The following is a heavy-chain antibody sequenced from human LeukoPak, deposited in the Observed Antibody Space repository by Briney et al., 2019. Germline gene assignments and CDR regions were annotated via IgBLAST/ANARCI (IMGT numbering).Heavy chain of an antibody. CDR2: INQDGSEK. CDR1: GFTFSSYW. CDR3: ASLDYSSGYYGY. J-gene: IGHJ4*02. D-gene: IGHD6-19*01. Sequence: GGSLRLSCAASGFTFSSYWMSWVRQAPGKGLEWVANINQDGSEKYYVVSVKGRFTVSRDNAKNSLYLQMNSLRAEDTAVFYCASLDYSSGYYGYWGQGTLVTVSS. V-gene: IGHV3-7*01.